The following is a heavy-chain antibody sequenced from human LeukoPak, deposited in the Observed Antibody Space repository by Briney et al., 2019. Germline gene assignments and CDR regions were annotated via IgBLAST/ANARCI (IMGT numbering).Heavy chain of an antibody. J-gene: IGHJ4*02. Sequence: PGGSLRLSCAASGFTFSSYAMSWVRQAPGKGLEWVSAISGSGGSTYYADSVKGRFTISRDNSKNTLYLQMNSLRAEDTAVYYCAKFKAVGASLPAPFDYWGQGTLVTVSS. CDR1: GFTFSSYA. CDR2: ISGSGGST. D-gene: IGHD1-26*01. CDR3: AKFKAVGASLPAPFDY. V-gene: IGHV3-23*01.